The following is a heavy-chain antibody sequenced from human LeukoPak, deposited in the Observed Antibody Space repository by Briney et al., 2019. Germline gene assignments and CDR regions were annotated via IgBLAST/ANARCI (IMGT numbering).Heavy chain of an antibody. D-gene: IGHD2/OR15-2a*01. V-gene: IGHV4-39*01. CDR2: IYYSGST. Sequence: SETLSLTCTVSGGSISSSSSYWGWIRQPPGKGLEWIGSIYYSGSTYYSPSLKSRVTISVDTSKNQFSLKLSSVTAADTAVYYCARSFPKKRGAFDIWGQGTMVTVSS. CDR3: ARSFPKKRGAFDI. CDR1: GGSISSSSSY. J-gene: IGHJ3*02.